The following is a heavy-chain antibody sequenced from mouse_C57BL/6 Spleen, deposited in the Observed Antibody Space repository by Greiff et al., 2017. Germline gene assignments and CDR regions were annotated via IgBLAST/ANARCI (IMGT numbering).Heavy chain of an antibody. V-gene: IGHV14-3*01. CDR3: ARRHYYGSGFDY. Sequence: VQLKQSVAELVRPGASVKLSCTASGFNIKNTYMHWVKQRPEQGLEWIGRIDPANGNTKYAPKFQGNATITADTSSNTANMQLSSLTTEETAIDYCARRHYYGSGFDYWGQGTTLTVSS. D-gene: IGHD1-1*01. J-gene: IGHJ2*01. CDR1: GFNIKNTY. CDR2: IDPANGNT.